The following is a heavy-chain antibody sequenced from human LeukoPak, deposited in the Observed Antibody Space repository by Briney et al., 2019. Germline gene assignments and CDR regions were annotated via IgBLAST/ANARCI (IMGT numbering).Heavy chain of an antibody. D-gene: IGHD5-24*01. V-gene: IGHV3-21*01. J-gene: IGHJ4*02. CDR3: ARIRGGSKDYYFDY. CDR2: ISSSSSYI. CDR1: GFTFSSYS. Sequence: GGSLRLSCAASGFTFSSYSMNWVRQAPGKGLEWVSSISSSSSYIYYADSVKGRFTISRDNAKNSLYLQMNSLRAEDTAVYYCARIRGGSKDYYFDYWGQGTLVTVSS.